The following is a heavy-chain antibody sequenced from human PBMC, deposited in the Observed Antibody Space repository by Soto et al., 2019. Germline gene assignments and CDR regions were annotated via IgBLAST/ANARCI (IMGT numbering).Heavy chain of an antibody. J-gene: IGHJ5*02. CDR3: VGLGYCSGGSCSADWFDP. D-gene: IGHD2-15*01. CDR2: ISSSGSTI. Sequence: EVQLVESGGGLVQPGGSLRLSCAASGFTFSSYEMNWVRQAPGKGLEWVSYISSSGSTIYYADSVKGRFTISRDNAKNSLYLQMNSLRAEDTAVYYCVGLGYCSGGSCSADWFDPWGQGTLVTVSS. V-gene: IGHV3-48*03. CDR1: GFTFSSYE.